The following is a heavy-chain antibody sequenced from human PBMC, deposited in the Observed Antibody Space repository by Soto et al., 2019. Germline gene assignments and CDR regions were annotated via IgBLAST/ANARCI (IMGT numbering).Heavy chain of an antibody. D-gene: IGHD3-10*01. CDR3: ARDLNPSWFERYWFDP. V-gene: IGHV7-4-1*01. CDR1: GYTFTSYA. CDR2: INTNTGNP. Sequence: QVQLVQSGSELKKPGASVKVSCKASGYTFTSYAMNWVRQAPGQGLEWMGWINTNTGNPTYAQGFTGRFVFSLDTAVSTAYLQICSLKAEDTAVYYCARDLNPSWFERYWFDPWGQGTLVTVSS. J-gene: IGHJ5*02.